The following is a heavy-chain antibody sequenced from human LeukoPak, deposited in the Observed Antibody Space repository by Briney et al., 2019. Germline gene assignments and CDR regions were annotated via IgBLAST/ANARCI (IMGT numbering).Heavy chain of an antibody. Sequence: ASVKVSCKASGYSFINFGLSWVRQAPGQGLEWMGWISAYNHNTNYAQKFQGRVTITADESTSTAYMELSSLRSEDTAVYYCARVRRVSAAQLRSDYYYYMDVWGKGTTVTVSS. CDR3: ARVRRVSAAQLRSDYYYYMDV. CDR1: GYSFINFG. J-gene: IGHJ6*03. V-gene: IGHV1-18*01. CDR2: ISAYNHNT. D-gene: IGHD1-1*01.